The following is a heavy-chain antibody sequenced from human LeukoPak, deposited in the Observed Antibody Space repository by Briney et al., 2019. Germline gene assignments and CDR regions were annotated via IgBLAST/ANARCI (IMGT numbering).Heavy chain of an antibody. CDR1: GFTVSSNY. Sequence: GGSLRLSCAASGFTVSSNYMSWVRQAPGKGLEWVSVIYSGGSTYYADSVKGRFTISRDNSKNTLYLQMNSLRAEDTAVYYCAGDYEDSSGYYNYYGMDVWGQGTTVTVSS. CDR3: AGDYEDSSGYYNYYGMDV. CDR2: IYSGGST. D-gene: IGHD3-22*01. J-gene: IGHJ6*02. V-gene: IGHV3-53*01.